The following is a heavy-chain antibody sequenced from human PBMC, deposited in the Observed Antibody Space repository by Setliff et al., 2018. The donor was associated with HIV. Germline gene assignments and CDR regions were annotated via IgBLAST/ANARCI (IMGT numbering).Heavy chain of an antibody. J-gene: IGHJ4*02. CDR2: ISPDNANT. CDR1: GYTFIDYF. Sequence: ASVKVSCKASGYTFIDYFMHWVRQAPGQGLEWMGWISPDNANTRISQRFRGSVTMTRDTSISTAYMELSRLRSDDTAVYYCARVGDRTYFDYWGQGTLVTVSS. CDR3: ARVGDRTYFDY. V-gene: IGHV1-2*02. D-gene: IGHD3-22*01.